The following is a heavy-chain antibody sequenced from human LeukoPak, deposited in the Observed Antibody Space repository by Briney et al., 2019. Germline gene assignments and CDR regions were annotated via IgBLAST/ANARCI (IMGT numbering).Heavy chain of an antibody. CDR1: GGSFSGYY. J-gene: IGHJ4*02. V-gene: IGHV4-34*01. CDR3: ARGVDYYGV. Sequence: SEALSLTCAVYGGSFSGYYWNWIRQPPGKGLEWIGEINHSGRTNYNPSLKSRVTISVDTSKKQFSLKLSSVTAADTAVYYCARGVDYYGVWGQGTLVTVSS. CDR2: INHSGRT. D-gene: IGHD3-10*01.